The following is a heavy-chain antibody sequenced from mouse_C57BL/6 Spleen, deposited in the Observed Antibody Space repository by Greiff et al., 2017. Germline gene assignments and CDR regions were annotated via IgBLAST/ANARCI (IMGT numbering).Heavy chain of an antibody. CDR2: ISSGGSYT. CDR1: GFTFSSYG. Sequence: EVQLVESGGDLVKPGGSLKLSCAASGFTFSSYGMSWVRQTPDKRLEWVATISSGGSYTYYPDSVKGRFTISRDNAKNTLYLQMSSLKCEDTAMYYCANITTVLFDYWGQGTTLTVSS. D-gene: IGHD1-1*01. V-gene: IGHV5-6*01. J-gene: IGHJ2*01. CDR3: ANITTVLFDY.